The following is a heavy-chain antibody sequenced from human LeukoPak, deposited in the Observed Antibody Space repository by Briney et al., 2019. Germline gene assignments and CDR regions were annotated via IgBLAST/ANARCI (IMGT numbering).Heavy chain of an antibody. D-gene: IGHD3-10*01. CDR3: ARDGKITMVRGVIKEGYYYYMDV. J-gene: IGHJ6*03. Sequence: ASVKVSCKASGGTFSSYAISWVRQAPGQGLEWMGGIIPIFGTANYAQKFQGRVTITADESTSTAYMELSSLRSEDTAVYYCARDGKITMVRGVIKEGYYYYMDVWGKGTTVTVSS. V-gene: IGHV1-69*01. CDR2: IIPIFGTA. CDR1: GGTFSSYA.